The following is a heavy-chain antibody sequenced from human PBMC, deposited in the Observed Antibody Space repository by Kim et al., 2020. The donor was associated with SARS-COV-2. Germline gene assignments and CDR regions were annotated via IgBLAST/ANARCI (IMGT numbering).Heavy chain of an antibody. V-gene: IGHV3-23*01. Sequence: GGSLRLSCAASGFTFSSYAMSWVRQAPGKGLEWVSAISGSGGSTYYADSVKGRFTISRDNSKNTLYLQMNSLRAEDTAVYYCAKDQGGPWIQLLFDYWGQGTLVTVSS. D-gene: IGHD5-18*01. J-gene: IGHJ4*02. CDR2: ISGSGGST. CDR1: GFTFSSYA. CDR3: AKDQGGPWIQLLFDY.